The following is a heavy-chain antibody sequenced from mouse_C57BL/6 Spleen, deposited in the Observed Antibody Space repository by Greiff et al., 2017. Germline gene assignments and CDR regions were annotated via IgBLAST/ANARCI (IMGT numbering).Heavy chain of an antibody. CDR1: GYTFTSYW. V-gene: IGHV1-64*01. J-gene: IGHJ1*03. Sequence: QVQLKQSGAELVKPGASVKLSCKASGYTFTSYWMHWVKQRPGQGLEWIGMIHPNSGSTNYNEKFKSKATLTVDKSSSTAYMQLSSLTSEDSAVYYCARRGYYGNSWYFDVWGTGTTVTVSS. CDR2: IHPNSGST. D-gene: IGHD2-1*01. CDR3: ARRGYYGNSWYFDV.